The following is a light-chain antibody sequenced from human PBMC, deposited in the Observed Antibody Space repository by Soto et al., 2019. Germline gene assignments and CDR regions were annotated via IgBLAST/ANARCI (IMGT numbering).Light chain of an antibody. J-gene: IGLJ1*01. CDR3: AAWDDNLSGFYV. V-gene: IGLV1-47*01. CDR1: ASTIGRNY. Sequence: QSVLTQSPSASGTPGQRVTISCSGSASTIGRNYVYWYQQLPGTAPKLLIYRNSQRPSGVPDRFSGSKSGTSASLANSGLRSEDEADYYCAAWDDNLSGFYVFGDGTKVTVL. CDR2: RNS.